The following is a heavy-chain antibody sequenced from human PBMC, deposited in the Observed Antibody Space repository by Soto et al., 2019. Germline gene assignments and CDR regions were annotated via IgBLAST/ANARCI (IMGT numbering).Heavy chain of an antibody. V-gene: IGHV4-59*08. CDR3: ARQGGYADYEV. CDR1: GGSITTFY. D-gene: IGHD5-12*01. Sequence: QVQLQESGPGLVKPSETLSLTCTVSGGSITTFYWSWIRQPPGKGLEWIGYIFYTDTTNYNPSLKSRLTISADTSKNQFSLKLKSVTAADTAVYYCARQGGYADYEVWGQGTLVTVSS. CDR2: IFYTDTT. J-gene: IGHJ4*02.